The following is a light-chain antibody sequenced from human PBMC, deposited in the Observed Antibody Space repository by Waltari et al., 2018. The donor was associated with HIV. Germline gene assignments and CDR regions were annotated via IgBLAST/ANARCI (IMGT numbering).Light chain of an antibody. Sequence: QSALTQPRSVSGSPGQSVTISCTGTISDVGGYNSVSWYQQHPGKAPKLMICDVTKRPSGVPDRFSGSKSGNTASLTISGLQAEDEADYYCCSYAGSYTYVFGTGTKVTVL. V-gene: IGLV2-11*01. J-gene: IGLJ1*01. CDR1: ISDVGGYNS. CDR2: DVT. CDR3: CSYAGSYTYV.